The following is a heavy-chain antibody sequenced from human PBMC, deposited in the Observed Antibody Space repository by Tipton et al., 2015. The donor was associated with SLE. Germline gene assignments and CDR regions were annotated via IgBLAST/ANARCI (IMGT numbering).Heavy chain of an antibody. J-gene: IGHJ4*02. V-gene: IGHV3-23*01. Sequence: SLRLSCAASGFTFSSYGMSWVRQAPGKGLEWVSAISGSGGSTYYADSVKGRFTISRDNSKNTLYLQMNSLRAEDTAVYYCAKEWTRSSGWEYWGQGTLVTVSS. CDR1: GFTFSSYG. CDR2: ISGSGGST. CDR3: AKEWTRSSGWEY. D-gene: IGHD6-19*01.